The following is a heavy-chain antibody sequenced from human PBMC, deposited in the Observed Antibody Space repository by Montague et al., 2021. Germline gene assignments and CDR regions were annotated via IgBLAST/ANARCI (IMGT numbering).Heavy chain of an antibody. CDR1: GGSVSTGVYY. CDR3: AIDVSGCYVGWFNP. Sequence: SETLSLTCTVSGGSVSTGVYYWSWIRQSPGKGLEWLGSISHSGTTYYNPSLNSRLTISLDTSRNQLSLQLTSVTAADTAIYYCAIDVSGCYVGWFNPWGQGTLVTVSS. V-gene: IGHV4-39*07. D-gene: IGHD3-16*01. CDR2: ISHSGTT. J-gene: IGHJ5*02.